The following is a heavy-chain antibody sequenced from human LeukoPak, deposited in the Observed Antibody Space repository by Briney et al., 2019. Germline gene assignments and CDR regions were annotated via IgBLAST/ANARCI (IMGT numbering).Heavy chain of an antibody. D-gene: IGHD5-18*01. Sequence: AGGSLRLSCAASGFTFSSYEMNWVRQAPGKGLEWVSYISSSGSTIYYADSVKGRFTISRDNAKNSLYLQMDSLRAEDTALYYCAGDRSYGLFYYFDYWGQGTLVTVSS. CDR1: GFTFSSYE. V-gene: IGHV3-48*03. CDR3: AGDRSYGLFYYFDY. J-gene: IGHJ4*02. CDR2: ISSSGSTI.